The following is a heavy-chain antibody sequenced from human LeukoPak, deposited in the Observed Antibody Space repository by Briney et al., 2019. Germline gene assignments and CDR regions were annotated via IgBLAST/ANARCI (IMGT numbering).Heavy chain of an antibody. CDR3: ARGYCSGGTCYDVDY. D-gene: IGHD2-15*01. CDR2: IWYDGSNK. V-gene: IGHV3-33*01. CDR1: GFTFSSYG. J-gene: IGHJ4*02. Sequence: GGSLRPSCAASGFTFSSYGMHWVRQAPGKGLEWVALIWYDGSNKYYADSVKGRFTISRDNSKNTLYLQMNSLRAEDTAVYYCARGYCSGGTCYDVDYWGQGTLVTVSS.